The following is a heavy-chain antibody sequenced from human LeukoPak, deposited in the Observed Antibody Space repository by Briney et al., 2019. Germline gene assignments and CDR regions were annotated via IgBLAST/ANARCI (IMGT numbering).Heavy chain of an antibody. D-gene: IGHD1-26*01. CDR3: ARDRKEWELLDRTFDY. J-gene: IGHJ4*02. Sequence: GGSLRLSCAASGFTFSSYSMNWVRQAPGKGLEWVSSISSSSSYIYYADSVKGRFTISRDNAKNSLYLQMNSLRAEDTAVYYSARDRKEWELLDRTFDYWGQGTLVTVSS. CDR1: GFTFSSYS. V-gene: IGHV3-21*01. CDR2: ISSSSSYI.